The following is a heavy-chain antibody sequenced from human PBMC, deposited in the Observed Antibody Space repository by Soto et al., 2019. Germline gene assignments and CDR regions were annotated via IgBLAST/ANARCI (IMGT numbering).Heavy chain of an antibody. J-gene: IGHJ4*02. CDR3: AAYSHKGY. V-gene: IGHV3-66*01. Sequence: EEQLVESGGDLVQPGGSLRLSCAASGFTVSNNYMSWVRQAPGKGLEWASLIYSGGSTYYAESVKGRFTISRDSSKNTLYLQMNSLRAGDAAMYYCAAYSHKGYWGQGTLVTVSS. D-gene: IGHD3-16*01. CDR2: IYSGGST. CDR1: GFTVSNNY.